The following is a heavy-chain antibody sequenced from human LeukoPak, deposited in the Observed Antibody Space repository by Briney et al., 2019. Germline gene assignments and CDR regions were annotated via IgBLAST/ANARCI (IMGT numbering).Heavy chain of an antibody. CDR3: ARRDTNLGLAA. V-gene: IGHV4-59*08. D-gene: IGHD3-16*01. Sequence: SETLSLTCTVSGASINSHYWSWIRQPPGKGLEWIGYIHYTGTTTYNPSLKSRVTISVDTSKNQFSLKLNSVTAADTAVYYCARRDTNLGLAAWGQGTLVTVS. CDR1: GASINSHY. CDR2: IHYTGTT. J-gene: IGHJ5*02.